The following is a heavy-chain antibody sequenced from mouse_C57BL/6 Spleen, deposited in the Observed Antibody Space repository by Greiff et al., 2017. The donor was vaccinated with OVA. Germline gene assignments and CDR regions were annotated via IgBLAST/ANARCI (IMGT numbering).Heavy chain of an antibody. CDR3: TTSWHDYDLTWFAY. CDR2: IDPENGDT. Sequence: VQLKESGAELVRPGASVKLSCTASGFNIKDDYMHWVKQRPEQGLEWIGWIDPENGDTEYASKFQGKATITADTSSNTAYLQLSSLTSEDTAVYYCTTSWHDYDLTWFAYWGQGTLVTVSA. J-gene: IGHJ3*01. D-gene: IGHD2-4*01. CDR1: GFNIKDDY. V-gene: IGHV14-4*01.